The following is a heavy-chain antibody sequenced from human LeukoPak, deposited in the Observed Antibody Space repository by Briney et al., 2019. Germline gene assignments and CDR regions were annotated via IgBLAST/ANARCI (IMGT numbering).Heavy chain of an antibody. CDR3: ALIRYCSSTSCYCHYYYYMDV. CDR2: IIPIFGTA. D-gene: IGHD2-2*01. CDR1: GGTLSSYA. V-gene: IGHV1-69*13. Sequence: ASVTVSCKASGGTLSSYAISWVRQAPGQGLEWMGGIIPIFGTANYAQKFQGRVTITADESTSTAYMELSSLRSEDTAVYYCALIRYCSSTSCYCHYYYYMDVWGKGTTVTVSS. J-gene: IGHJ6*03.